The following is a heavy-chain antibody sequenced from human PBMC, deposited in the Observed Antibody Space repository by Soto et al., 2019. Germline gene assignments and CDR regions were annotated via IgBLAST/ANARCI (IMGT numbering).Heavy chain of an antibody. J-gene: IGHJ4*02. CDR3: ARGMKQQPKHLYYFDY. Sequence: SXTLSLTCAVYGGSLSGYYWSWIRQPPVKGLEWIGEINHSGSTNYNPSLKSRVTISVDTSKNQFSLKLSSVTAADTAVYYCARGMKQQPKHLYYFDYWGQGTLVTVSS. D-gene: IGHD6-13*01. CDR2: INHSGST. V-gene: IGHV4-34*01. CDR1: GGSLSGYY.